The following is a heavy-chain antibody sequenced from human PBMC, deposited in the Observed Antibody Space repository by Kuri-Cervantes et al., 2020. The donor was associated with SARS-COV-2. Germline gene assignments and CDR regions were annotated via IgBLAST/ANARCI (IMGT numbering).Heavy chain of an antibody. CDR1: GYSFTTYW. V-gene: IGHV5-51*01. D-gene: IGHD4-17*01. Sequence: GESLKISCKGSGYSFTTYWNGWVRQMPGKGLEWMGIICPGDSDTRYSPSFQGQVTISADKSISTAFLQWSSLKASDTAIYYCARRAYGEQVDYYYMDVWGKGTTVTVSS. CDR2: ICPGDSDT. CDR3: ARRAYGEQVDYYYMDV. J-gene: IGHJ6*03.